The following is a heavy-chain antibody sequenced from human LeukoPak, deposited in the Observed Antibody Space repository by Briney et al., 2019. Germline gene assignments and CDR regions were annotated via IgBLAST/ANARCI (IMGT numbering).Heavy chain of an antibody. V-gene: IGHV3-23*01. CDR1: GFTFTSYA. Sequence: GGSLRLSCAASGFTFTSYAMSWVRQAPGKGLAWVSTISGSGDTTYYADSVKGRFTISRDNSKNTLYLQMNSLRAEDAAIYYCAKESPHFDYWGQGTLVTVSS. CDR2: ISGSGDTT. J-gene: IGHJ4*02. CDR3: AKESPHFDY.